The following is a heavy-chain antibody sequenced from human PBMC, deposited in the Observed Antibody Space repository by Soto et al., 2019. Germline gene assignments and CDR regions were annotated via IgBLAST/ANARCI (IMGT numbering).Heavy chain of an antibody. V-gene: IGHV1-2*02. D-gene: IGHD3-3*01. Sequence: GASVKVSCKASGYTFTGYYMHWVRQAPGQGLEWMGWINPNSGGTNYAQKFQGRVTMARDTSISTAYMELSRLRSDDTAVYYCARDYPGVDTFDYWGQGTLVTVSS. CDR1: GYTFTGYY. CDR3: ARDYPGVDTFDY. CDR2: INPNSGGT. J-gene: IGHJ4*02.